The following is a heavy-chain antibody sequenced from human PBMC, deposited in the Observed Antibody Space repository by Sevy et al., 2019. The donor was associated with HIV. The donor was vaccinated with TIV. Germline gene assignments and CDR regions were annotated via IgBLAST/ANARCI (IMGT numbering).Heavy chain of an antibody. D-gene: IGHD3-9*01. CDR3: ARGDILHFDWTTVGAFDF. CDR1: GYTFTGYY. Sequence: ASVKVSRKASGYTFTGYYIHWVRQAPGQGLEWMGRMNAKTGNSDQMRKFQDRVTMTADRSISTAYMELSSLTSEDAAVYFCARGDILHFDWTTVGAFDFWGQGTVVTVSS. CDR2: MNAKTGNS. V-gene: IGHV1-2*06. J-gene: IGHJ3*01.